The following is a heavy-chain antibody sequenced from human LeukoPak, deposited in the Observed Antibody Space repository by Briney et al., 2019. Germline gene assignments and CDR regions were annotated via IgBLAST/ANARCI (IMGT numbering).Heavy chain of an antibody. CDR2: IYHSGSS. D-gene: IGHD5-12*01. Sequence: SETPSLTCTVSGGFISSGAYYWSWIRQHPGKGLEWIGYIYHSGSSSYNPSLKSRITISLDTSKNQFSLNLNSVTAADTAVYYCARDPYGGYGAFDIWGQGTRVTASS. V-gene: IGHV4-31*03. CDR1: GGFISSGAYY. CDR3: ARDPYGGYGAFDI. J-gene: IGHJ3*02.